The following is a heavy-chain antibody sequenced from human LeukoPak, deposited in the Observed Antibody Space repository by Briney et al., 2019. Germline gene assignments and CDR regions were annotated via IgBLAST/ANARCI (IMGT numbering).Heavy chain of an antibody. CDR2: ISSSSTYI. V-gene: IGHV3-21*01. D-gene: IGHD3-9*01. CDR3: AREGYHDILTGYYRSLDY. CDR1: GFTFSTFP. J-gene: IGHJ4*02. Sequence: GGSLRLSCAASGFTFSTFPMNWVRQAPGKGLEWVSSISSSSTYIYYADSVKGRFTISRDNGKNSLYLQMNSLRAEDTAVYYCAREGYHDILTGYYRSLDYWGQGTLVTVSS.